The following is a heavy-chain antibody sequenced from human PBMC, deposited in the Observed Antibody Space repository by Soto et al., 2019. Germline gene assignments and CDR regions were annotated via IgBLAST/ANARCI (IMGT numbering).Heavy chain of an antibody. CDR3: ARWPTVSRPTYGMDV. J-gene: IGHJ6*02. CDR1: GCTFISYV. CDR2: IIPMFNIT. Sequence: SVKVSCKASGCTFISYVYNWVRQAPGQGLEWMGGIIPMFNITNFAQKFQGRITITADESTTTAYMELSSLRSEDTAVYYCARWPTVSRPTYGMDVWGQGTTVTVSS. V-gene: IGHV1-69*13. D-gene: IGHD4-4*01.